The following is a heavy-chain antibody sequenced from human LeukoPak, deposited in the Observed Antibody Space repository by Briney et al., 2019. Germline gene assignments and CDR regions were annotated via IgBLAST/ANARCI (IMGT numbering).Heavy chain of an antibody. CDR2: ISGSDGST. V-gene: IGHV3-23*01. CDR1: GFTFGSYA. D-gene: IGHD6-19*01. J-gene: IGHJ4*02. CDR3: AKRWGIAVAGTFRVDY. Sequence: GGSLRLSCAASGFTFGSYAMSWVRQAPGKGLEWVSAISGSDGSTYYADSVKGRFTISRDNSKNTLYLQMNSLRAEDTAVYYCAKRWGIAVAGTFRVDYWGQGTLVTVSS.